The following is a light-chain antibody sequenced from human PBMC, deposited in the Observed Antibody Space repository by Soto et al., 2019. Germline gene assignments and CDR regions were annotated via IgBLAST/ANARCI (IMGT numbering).Light chain of an antibody. CDR2: GAS. CDR1: QSISTN. J-gene: IGKJ1*01. V-gene: IGKV3-15*01. CDR3: QQYNKWPGT. Sequence: EIVMTQSPVTLSVSPGERATLSCRASQSISTNLAWYQQKPGQAPRLLISGASTRATGISARFSGSGSGTEFTLTISRLQSEDFAVYYCQQYNKWPGTFGQGTKVEIK.